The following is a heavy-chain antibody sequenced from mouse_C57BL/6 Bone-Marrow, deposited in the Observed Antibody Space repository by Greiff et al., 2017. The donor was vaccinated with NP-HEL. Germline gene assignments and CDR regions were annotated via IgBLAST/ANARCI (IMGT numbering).Heavy chain of an antibody. CDR1: GYTFTSYG. V-gene: IGHV1-81*01. CDR3: ARWRITTVVDYYAMDY. D-gene: IGHD1-1*01. J-gene: IGHJ4*01. CDR2: IYPRSGNT. Sequence: VQLQESGAELARPGASVKLSCKASGYTFTSYGISWVKQRTGQGLEWIGEIYPRSGNTYYNEKFKGKATLTADKSSSTAYMELRSLTSEDSAVYFCARWRITTVVDYYAMDYWGQGTSVTVSS.